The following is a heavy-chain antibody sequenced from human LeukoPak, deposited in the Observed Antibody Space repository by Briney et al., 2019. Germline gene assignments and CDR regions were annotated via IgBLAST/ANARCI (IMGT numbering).Heavy chain of an antibody. CDR3: ARHFGVISKGVYYYYYGLDV. CDR1: GFTFSKYG. J-gene: IGHJ6*02. D-gene: IGHD3-3*01. CDR2: VYSGGST. V-gene: IGHV3-66*04. Sequence: GRSLRLSCAASGFTFSKYGMHWVRQAPGKGLEWVSVVYSGGSTYYADSVKGRFTISRDNSKNTLYLQMSSLRAEDTAVYYCARHFGVISKGVYYYYYGLDVWGQGTTVTVSS.